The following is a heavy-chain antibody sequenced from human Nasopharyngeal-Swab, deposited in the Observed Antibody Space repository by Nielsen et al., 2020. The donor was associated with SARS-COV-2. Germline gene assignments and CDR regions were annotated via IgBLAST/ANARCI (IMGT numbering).Heavy chain of an antibody. CDR1: GFTFDDYG. CDR3: AREGGYCSGGSCPYYGMDV. Sequence: GESLKISCAASGFTFDDYGMSWVRQAPGKGLEWVSGINWNGGSTGYADSVKGRFTISRDNAKKSLYLQMNSLRAEDAALYHCAREGGYCSGGSCPYYGMDVWGQGTTVTVSS. D-gene: IGHD2-15*01. J-gene: IGHJ6*02. CDR2: INWNGGST. V-gene: IGHV3-20*01.